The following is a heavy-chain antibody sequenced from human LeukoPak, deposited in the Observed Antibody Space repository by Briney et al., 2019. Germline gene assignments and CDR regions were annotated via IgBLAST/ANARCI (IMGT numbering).Heavy chain of an antibody. CDR3: ARADFIDAGPYLIGP. Sequence: ASVRVSCKTSGYSFTDYYIHWVRQVPGQGLEWMGWINTKSGRTSSARKFQGRVTMTRDPSIITVYMDMAWLTSDDTAIYFCARADFIDAGPYLIGPWGQGTLVTVSS. V-gene: IGHV1-2*02. J-gene: IGHJ5*02. D-gene: IGHD3-3*01. CDR1: GYSFTDYY. CDR2: INTKSGRT.